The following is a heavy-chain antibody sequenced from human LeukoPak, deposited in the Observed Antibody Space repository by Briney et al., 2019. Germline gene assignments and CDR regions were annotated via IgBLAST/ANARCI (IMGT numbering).Heavy chain of an antibody. Sequence: PGGSLRLSCAASGFIFSSYWMHWVRHAPGKGLAWVSRINTDGSSTSYADSVKGRFTISRDNSKNTLYLQMNSLRAEDTAVYYCAKDPGIVVVPAAGYYYGSGSPSRFDYWGQGTLVTVSS. J-gene: IGHJ4*02. CDR1: GFIFSSYW. V-gene: IGHV3-74*01. D-gene: IGHD3-10*01. CDR2: INTDGSST. CDR3: AKDPGIVVVPAAGYYYGSGSPSRFDY.